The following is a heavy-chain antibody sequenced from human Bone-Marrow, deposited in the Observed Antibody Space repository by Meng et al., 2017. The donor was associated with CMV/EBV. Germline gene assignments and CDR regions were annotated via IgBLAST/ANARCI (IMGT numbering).Heavy chain of an antibody. J-gene: IGHJ4*02. V-gene: IGHV3-11*01. D-gene: IGHD6-13*01. CDR2: ISAGGDNM. Sequence: GESLKISCAASGFTFSDYYMSWIRQAPGKGLEWISYISAGGDNMYYVDSVKGRFTIPRDNAKNSLYLEMNSLSVDDTAVYYCARDWGPHSSSGYYFDFWGQGTRVTVSS. CDR1: GFTFSDYY. CDR3: ARDWGPHSSSGYYFDF.